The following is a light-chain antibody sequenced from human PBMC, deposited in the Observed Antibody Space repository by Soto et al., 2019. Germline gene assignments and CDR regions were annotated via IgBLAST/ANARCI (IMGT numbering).Light chain of an antibody. J-gene: IGKJ4*01. V-gene: IGKV3D-15*01. CDR3: QQYNNWPPLT. Sequence: EIVMTQSPATLSVSPGERATLSCRASQSVSSNLAWYQQKPGQAPRLLIYGASTRATGIPARFSGSGSGTEFTLTIRSLQSEDFAVYDGQQYNNWPPLTFGGGTKVEIK. CDR2: GAS. CDR1: QSVSSN.